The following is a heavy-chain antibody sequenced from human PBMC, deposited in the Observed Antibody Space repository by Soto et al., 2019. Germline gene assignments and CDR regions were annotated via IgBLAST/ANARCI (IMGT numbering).Heavy chain of an antibody. D-gene: IGHD6-6*01. V-gene: IGHV4-59*01. CDR2: IYYSGST. Sequence: SETLSLTRTVSGGSISSYYWSWIRQPPGKGLEWIGYIYYSGSTNYNPSLKSRVTISVDTSKNQFSLKLSSVTAADTAVYYCARAGYSSSSDAFDIWGQGTMVTVSS. CDR1: GGSISSYY. CDR3: ARAGYSSSSDAFDI. J-gene: IGHJ3*02.